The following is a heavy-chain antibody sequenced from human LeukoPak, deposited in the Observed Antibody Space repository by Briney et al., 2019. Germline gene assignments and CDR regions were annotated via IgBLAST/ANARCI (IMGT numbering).Heavy chain of an antibody. CDR2: VYYKGTT. D-gene: IGHD6-13*01. Sequence: SETLSLTCTVSSGSISSDSHYWAWLRQPPGKGLEWIGSVYYKGTTQYNPSLKSRATMSVDTSNNRFSLSLTSATAADTGMYYCARWSSSWENNWFDPWGQGILVTVSS. J-gene: IGHJ5*02. CDR1: SGSISSDSHY. CDR3: ARWSSSWENNWFDP. V-gene: IGHV4-39*07.